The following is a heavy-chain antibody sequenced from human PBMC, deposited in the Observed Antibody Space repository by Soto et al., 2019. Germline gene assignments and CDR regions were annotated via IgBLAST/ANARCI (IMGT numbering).Heavy chain of an antibody. Sequence: PGGSLRLSCAASGFTFSSYAMSWVRQAPGKGLEWVSAISGSGGSTYYADSVKGRFTISRDNSKNTLYLQMNSLRAEDTAVYYCAKPGSAAVDTKDYYYGMDVWGQGTTVTVSS. J-gene: IGHJ6*02. V-gene: IGHV3-23*01. CDR3: AKPGSAAVDTKDYYYGMDV. CDR1: GFTFSSYA. D-gene: IGHD5-12*01. CDR2: ISGSGGST.